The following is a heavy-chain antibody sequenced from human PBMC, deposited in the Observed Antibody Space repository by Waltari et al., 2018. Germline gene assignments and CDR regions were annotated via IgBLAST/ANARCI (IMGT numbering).Heavy chain of an antibody. CDR2: SRAYNGNP. Sequence: QVQLVQSGAEVKKPGASVKVSCKASGYTFTSYGISWVRQAPGHGLEWMGWSRAYNGNPNYAQKLLGRVTMTTDTSTSTAYMELRSLSSDDTAVYYCARDRFIAAAVDFDYWGQGTLVTVSS. J-gene: IGHJ4*02. CDR1: GYTFTSYG. CDR3: ARDRFIAAAVDFDY. V-gene: IGHV1-18*01. D-gene: IGHD6-13*01.